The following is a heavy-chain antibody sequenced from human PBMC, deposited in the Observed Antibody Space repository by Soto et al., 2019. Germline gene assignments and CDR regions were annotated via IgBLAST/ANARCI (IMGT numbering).Heavy chain of an antibody. CDR2: ISGSGGST. V-gene: IGHV3-23*01. CDR1: GFTFSSYA. J-gene: IGHJ5*02. Sequence: AGGSLRLSCAASGFTFSSYAMSWVRQAPGKGLEWVSAISGSGGSTYYADSVKGRFTISRDNSKNTLYLQMNSLRAEDTAVYYCAKAGRKTVDTAALTWGQGTLVTVSS. D-gene: IGHD5-18*01. CDR3: AKAGRKTVDTAALT.